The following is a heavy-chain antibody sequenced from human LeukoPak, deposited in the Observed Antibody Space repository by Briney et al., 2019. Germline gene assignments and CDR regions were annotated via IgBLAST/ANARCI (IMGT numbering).Heavy chain of an antibody. CDR3: AKDGYNYDSSGHFDY. Sequence: GGSLRLSCAASGFTFSTYAMHWVRHPPGKGLEWDSAISGSGGATYHADADSVKGRFIISRDNSKNTLYLQINSLRVEDTAVYYCAKDGYNYDSSGHFDYWGQGTLVTVSS. CDR2: ISGSGGAT. D-gene: IGHD3-22*01. V-gene: IGHV3-23*01. CDR1: GFTFSTYA. J-gene: IGHJ4*02.